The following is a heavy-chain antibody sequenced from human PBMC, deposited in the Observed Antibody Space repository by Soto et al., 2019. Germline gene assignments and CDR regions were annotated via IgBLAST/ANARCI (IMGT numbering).Heavy chain of an antibody. CDR1: GGSISSYY. D-gene: IGHD3-3*01. V-gene: IGHV4-59*08. CDR2: IYYSGST. Sequence: SETLSLTCTVSGGSISSYYWSWIRQPPGKGLEWIGYIYYSGSTNYNPSLKSRVTISVDTSKNQFSLKLSSVTAADTAVYYCARVLQYYDFWSGYYSEGTYYFDYWGQGTLVTVSS. CDR3: ARVLQYYDFWSGYYSEGTYYFDY. J-gene: IGHJ4*02.